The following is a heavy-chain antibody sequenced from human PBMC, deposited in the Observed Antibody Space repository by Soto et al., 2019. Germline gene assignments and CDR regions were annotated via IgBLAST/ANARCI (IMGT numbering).Heavy chain of an antibody. Sequence: GASVKVSCKASGYTFTSYDINWVRQATGQGLEWMGWMNAGNGNTKYSQKFQGRVTITRDTSASTAYMELGSLRSEDTAVYYCARDVIPDYWGQGTLVTVSS. CDR2: MNAGNGNT. CDR3: ARDVIPDY. J-gene: IGHJ4*02. D-gene: IGHD2-21*01. V-gene: IGHV1-3*01. CDR1: GYTFTSYD.